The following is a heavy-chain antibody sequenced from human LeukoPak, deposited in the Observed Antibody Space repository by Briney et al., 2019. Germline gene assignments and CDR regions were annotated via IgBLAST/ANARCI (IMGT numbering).Heavy chain of an antibody. CDR3: ASQYCSSTSCYAWFDY. D-gene: IGHD2-2*01. CDR2: IYYSGST. V-gene: IGHV4-59*08. CDR1: GGSISSYY. J-gene: IGHJ4*02. Sequence: SETLSLTCTVSGGSISSYYWSWIRQPPGKGLEWIGYIYYSGSTNYNPSLKSRVTISVDTSKNQFSLKLSSVTAAATAVYYCASQYCSSTSCYAWFDYWGQGTLVTVSS.